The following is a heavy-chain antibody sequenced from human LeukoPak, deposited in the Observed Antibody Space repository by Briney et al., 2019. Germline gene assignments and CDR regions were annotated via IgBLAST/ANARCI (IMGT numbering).Heavy chain of an antibody. J-gene: IGHJ5*02. D-gene: IGHD5-12*01. Sequence: ASVKVSCKASGYTFTTYAMNWVRQAPGQGLEWMGWINTKTGNPTYAQGFTGRFVFSLDTSASTAYLQISSLKAEDTAVYYCARDWSDIVATIVPHFDPWGQGTLVTVSS. CDR1: GYTFTTYA. V-gene: IGHV7-4-1*02. CDR2: INTKTGNP. CDR3: ARDWSDIVATIVPHFDP.